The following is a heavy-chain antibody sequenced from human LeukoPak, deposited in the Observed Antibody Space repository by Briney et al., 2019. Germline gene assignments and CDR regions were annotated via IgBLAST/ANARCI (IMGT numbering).Heavy chain of an antibody. CDR1: GGSISSGGYY. D-gene: IGHD1-26*01. J-gene: IGHJ5*02. Sequence: SETLSLTCTVSGGSISSGGYYWSWIRQPPGKGLEWIGYIYQSGSTYYNSSLESRVTISVDRSKNQFSLNLSSVTAADTAVYYCARVQSYSGRKWFDPWGQGTLVTVSS. V-gene: IGHV4-30-2*01. CDR2: IYQSGST. CDR3: ARVQSYSGRKWFDP.